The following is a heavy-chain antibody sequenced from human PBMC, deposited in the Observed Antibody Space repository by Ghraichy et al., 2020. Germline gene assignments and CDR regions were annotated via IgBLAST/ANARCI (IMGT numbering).Heavy chain of an antibody. Sequence: SETLSLTCTVSGGSVSSGSYYWSWIRQPPGKGLEWIGYIYYSGSTNYNPSLKSRVTISVDTSKNQFSLKLSSVTAADTAVYYCARGGYSYGFIGAGNYWGQGTLVTVSS. D-gene: IGHD5-18*01. CDR1: GGSVSSGSYY. V-gene: IGHV4-61*01. J-gene: IGHJ4*02. CDR2: IYYSGST. CDR3: ARGGYSYGFIGAGNY.